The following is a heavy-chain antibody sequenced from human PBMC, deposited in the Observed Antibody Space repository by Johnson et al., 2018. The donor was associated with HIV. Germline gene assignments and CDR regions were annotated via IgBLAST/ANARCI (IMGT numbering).Heavy chain of an antibody. CDR3: AREIIAAADDI. Sequence: QVQLVESGGGLVKPGGSLRLSCAASGFSFGDYYMSWIRQAPGKGLEWVSVIYSGGSIGYADSVKGRFTISRDNAKNSLYLQMNSLRAEDTAVYYCAREIIAAADDIWGQGTMVTVSS. CDR1: GFSFGDYY. CDR2: IYSGGSI. D-gene: IGHD6-13*01. J-gene: IGHJ3*02. V-gene: IGHV3-11*04.